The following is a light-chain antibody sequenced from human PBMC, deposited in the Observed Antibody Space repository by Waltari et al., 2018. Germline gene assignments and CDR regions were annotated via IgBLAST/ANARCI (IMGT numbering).Light chain of an antibody. CDR3: ASWDDSLNGRWV. J-gene: IGLJ2*01. Sequence: QSELTQPPSASGTPGQKVTISCSGRYSNVGNNVVNWYQPFPGTAPKLLIYRSDQRPPGVPDRFSGSKSGTSASLAIIGLRSDDEADYYCASWDDSLNGRWVFGGGTKLTVL. V-gene: IGLV1-44*01. CDR2: RSD. CDR1: YSNVGNNV.